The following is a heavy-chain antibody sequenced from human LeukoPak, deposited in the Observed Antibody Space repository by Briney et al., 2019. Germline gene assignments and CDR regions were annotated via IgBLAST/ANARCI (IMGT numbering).Heavy chain of an antibody. J-gene: IGHJ4*02. CDR3: ASYTLWYGDS. CDR1: GFSFSKSS. CDR2: ISIGSSPYT. D-gene: IGHD3-10*01. Sequence: GGSLRPSCAASGFSFSKSSMLWFRQAPGKGLEWVSSISIGSSPYTYYADSLKGRFTISRDNAKNLVCLQMNSLRPEDTAVYYCASYTLWYGDSWGQGTLVTVSS. V-gene: IGHV3-21*06.